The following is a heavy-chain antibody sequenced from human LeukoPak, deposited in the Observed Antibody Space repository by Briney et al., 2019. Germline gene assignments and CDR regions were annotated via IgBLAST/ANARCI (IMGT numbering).Heavy chain of an antibody. CDR1: GFTFDDYA. J-gene: IGHJ5*02. CDR3: AKGNSGSYSRDWFDP. D-gene: IGHD1-26*01. V-gene: IGHV3-9*01. Sequence: GGSLRLSCAASGFTFDDYAMHWVRQAPGKGLEWVSGISWNSGHKGYADSVKGRFTISRDNAKNSLYLQMNSLRAEGTALYYCAKGNSGSYSRDWFDPWGQGTLVTVSS. CDR2: ISWNSGHK.